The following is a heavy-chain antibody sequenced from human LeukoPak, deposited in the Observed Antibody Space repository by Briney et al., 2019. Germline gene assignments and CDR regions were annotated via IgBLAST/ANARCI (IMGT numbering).Heavy chain of an antibody. D-gene: IGHD3-10*01. Sequence: GGSLRLSCAASGFTFSSYSMNWVRQAPGKGLEWVSYISSSSSTIYYADSVKGRFTISRDNAKNSLYLQMNSLRDEDTAVYYCARDEVRVVLWFGDSVPAEGMDVWGQGTTVTVSS. CDR2: ISSSSSTI. CDR1: GFTFSSYS. V-gene: IGHV3-48*02. J-gene: IGHJ6*02. CDR3: ARDEVRVVLWFGDSVPAEGMDV.